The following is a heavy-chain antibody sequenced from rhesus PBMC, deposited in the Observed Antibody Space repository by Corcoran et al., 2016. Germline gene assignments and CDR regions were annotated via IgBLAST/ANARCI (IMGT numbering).Heavy chain of an antibody. Sequence: QVQLQESGPGLVKPSEPLSLTCAVSGGSFSSYWCIWIRQPPGKGLEWIGEIHGNSGSTNYNPSLKSRVTMSKDASNNQLSLKLNSVTVADMAVYYCAREGAGGQGANSLDVWGRGVLVPVSS. CDR2: IHGNSGST. J-gene: IGHJ5-2*02. V-gene: IGHV4-80*01. CDR1: GGSFSSYW. D-gene: IGHD6S26*01. CDR3: AREGAGGQGANSLDV.